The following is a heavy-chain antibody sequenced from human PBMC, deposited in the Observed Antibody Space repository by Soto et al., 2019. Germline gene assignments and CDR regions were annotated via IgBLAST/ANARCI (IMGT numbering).Heavy chain of an antibody. CDR2: IIPILGIA. CDR3: ASNPSIRKAFAGKRGLYAP. J-gene: IGHJ5*02. Sequence: SVKVSCKASGGTFSSYTISWVRQAPGQGLEWMGRIIPILGIANYAQKFQGRVTITADKSTSTAYMELSSLRSEDTAVYYCASNPSIRKAFAGKRGLYAPWSQGT. CDR1: GGTFSSYT. V-gene: IGHV1-69*02. D-gene: IGHD6-19*01.